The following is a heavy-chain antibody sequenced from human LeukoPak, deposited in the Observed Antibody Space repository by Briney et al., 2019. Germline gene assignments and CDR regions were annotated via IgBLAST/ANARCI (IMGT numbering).Heavy chain of an antibody. CDR3: ARDTCRDRPRGLWGSYVCYYNGMDV. CDR2: IKQDGSEK. Sequence: PGGSLRLSCAASGFTFSSYWMTWVRQAPGKGLEWVANIKQDGSEKYYVDSVKGRFTISRDNAKNSLYLQMNSLRAEDTAVYYCARDTCRDRPRGLWGSYVCYYNGMDVWGQGTTVTVSS. CDR1: GFTFSSYW. J-gene: IGHJ6*02. V-gene: IGHV3-7*01. D-gene: IGHD3-16*01.